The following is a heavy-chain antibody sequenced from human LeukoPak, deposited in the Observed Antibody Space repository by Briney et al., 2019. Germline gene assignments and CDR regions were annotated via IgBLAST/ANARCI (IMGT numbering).Heavy chain of an antibody. CDR1: GFTFSSYS. Sequence: GGSLRLSCAASGFTFSSYSMNWVRQAPGKGLEWVSSISSSSSYIYYADSVKGRFTISRDNAKNSVYLQMNSLRAEDTAVYYCASHLHYDILTGYFYGMDVWGQGTTVTVSS. CDR2: ISSSSSYI. J-gene: IGHJ6*02. CDR3: ASHLHYDILTGYFYGMDV. D-gene: IGHD3-9*01. V-gene: IGHV3-21*01.